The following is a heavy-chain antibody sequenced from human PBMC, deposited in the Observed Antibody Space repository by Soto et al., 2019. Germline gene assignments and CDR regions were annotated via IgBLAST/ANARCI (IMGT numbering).Heavy chain of an antibody. Sequence: GSLRLSCAASGFTFSSYAMSWVRQAPGKGLEWVSAISGSGGSTYYADSVKGRFTISRDNSKNTLYLQMNSLRAEDTAVYYCAKDRGPGRAYYYGMDVWGQGTTVTVSS. CDR2: ISGSGGST. CDR3: AKDRGPGRAYYYGMDV. V-gene: IGHV3-23*01. CDR1: GFTFSSYA. J-gene: IGHJ6*02.